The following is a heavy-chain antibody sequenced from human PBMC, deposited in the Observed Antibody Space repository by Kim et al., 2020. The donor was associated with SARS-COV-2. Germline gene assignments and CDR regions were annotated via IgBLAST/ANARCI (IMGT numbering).Heavy chain of an antibody. D-gene: IGHD6-13*01. CDR2: IKSKTDGGTT. CDR3: TTDLVAAAGTRSDY. CDR1: GFTFSNAW. J-gene: IGHJ4*02. V-gene: IGHV3-15*01. Sequence: GGSLRLSCAASGFTFSNAWMSWVRQAPGKGLEWVGRIKSKTDGGTTDYAAPVKGRFTISRDDSKNTLYLQMNSLKTEDTAVYYCTTDLVAAAGTRSDYWGQGTLVTVSS.